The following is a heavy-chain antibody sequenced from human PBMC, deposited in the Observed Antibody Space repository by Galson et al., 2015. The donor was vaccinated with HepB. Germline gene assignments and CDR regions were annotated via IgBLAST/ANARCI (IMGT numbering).Heavy chain of an antibody. D-gene: IGHD2-21*01. CDR3: ARAAYCRITSCLFDP. V-gene: IGHV4-31*03. CDR1: DASISTADYY. Sequence: TLSLTCTVSDASISTADYYWSWIRQHPGTGLERIGHINYSGSTYFNPSLKSRVSMSIDTSENQFSMKLISVTAADTAIYYCARAAYCRITSCLFDPWGQATLVTVSS. CDR2: INYSGST. J-gene: IGHJ5*02.